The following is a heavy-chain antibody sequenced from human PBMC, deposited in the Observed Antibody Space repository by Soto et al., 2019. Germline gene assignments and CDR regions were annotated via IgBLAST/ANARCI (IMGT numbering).Heavy chain of an antibody. V-gene: IGHV4-39*01. D-gene: IGHD3-16*01. Sequence: QLQLQESGPGLVKPSETLSLTCTVSGGSISSSSYYWGWIRQPPGKGLKWIGSIYYRGSAYYNPSLKSRAPITVDTSKNQFSRKLSSVTAADTAVYYCARINGYFDLWGRGTLVTVSS. CDR2: IYYRGSA. J-gene: IGHJ2*01. CDR3: ARINGYFDL. CDR1: GGSISSSSYY.